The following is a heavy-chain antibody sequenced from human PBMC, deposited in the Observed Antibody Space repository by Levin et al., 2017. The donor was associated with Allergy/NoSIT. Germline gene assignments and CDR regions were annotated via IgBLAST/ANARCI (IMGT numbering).Heavy chain of an antibody. CDR1: GGTFSSYA. CDR3: ARTVGGPSYYYGMDV. CDR2: IIPIFGTA. Sequence: SVKVSCKASGGTFSSYAISWVRQAPGQGLEWMGGIIPIFGTANYAQKFQGRVTITADESTSTAYMELSSLRSEDTAVYYCARTVGGPSYYYGMDVWGQGTTVTVSS. D-gene: IGHD3-10*01. V-gene: IGHV1-69*13. J-gene: IGHJ6*02.